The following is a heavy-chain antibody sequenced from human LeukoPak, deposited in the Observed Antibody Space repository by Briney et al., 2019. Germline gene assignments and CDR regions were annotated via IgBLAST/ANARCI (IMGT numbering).Heavy chain of an antibody. Sequence: SQTLSPTCTVSGGSISSGSYYWSWIRQPAGKGLEWIGRIYTSGSTNYNPSLKSRVTISVDASKNQFSLKLSSVTAADTAVYYCARESSIVVVPAAIPRAFDIWGKGTTVTVSS. CDR1: GGSISSGSYY. J-gene: IGHJ6*04. CDR3: ARESSIVVVPAAIPRAFDI. CDR2: IYTSGST. V-gene: IGHV4-61*02. D-gene: IGHD2-2*02.